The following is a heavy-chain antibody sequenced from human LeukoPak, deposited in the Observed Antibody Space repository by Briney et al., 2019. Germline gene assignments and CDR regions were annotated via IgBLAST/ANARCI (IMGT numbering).Heavy chain of an antibody. CDR1: GGSISSDDSY. D-gene: IGHD3-9*01. CDR3: ARETYDILSGYYYYFDS. J-gene: IGHJ4*02. CDR2: IFYSGNT. Sequence: SETLSLTCTVSGGSISSDDSYWSWVRQPPGKGLEWIGYIFYSGNTYYNPSLKSRLTISVDTSKNQFSLRLSSVTAADTAVYYCARETYDILSGYYYYFDSWGQGILVTVSS. V-gene: IGHV4-30-4*01.